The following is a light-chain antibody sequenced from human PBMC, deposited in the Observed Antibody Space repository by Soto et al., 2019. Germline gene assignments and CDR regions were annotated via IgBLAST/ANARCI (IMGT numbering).Light chain of an antibody. V-gene: IGKV1-8*01. CDR2: AAS. Sequence: AIQMTQSPSSLSASVGDRVTITCRASQGISSYLAWYQQKPGKAPKLLIYAASTLQSGVPSRFSGSGSGTDFTLTISCLQSEDFATYYCQQLNNYPLTFGGGTKVDIK. CDR1: QGISSY. J-gene: IGKJ4*01. CDR3: QQLNNYPLT.